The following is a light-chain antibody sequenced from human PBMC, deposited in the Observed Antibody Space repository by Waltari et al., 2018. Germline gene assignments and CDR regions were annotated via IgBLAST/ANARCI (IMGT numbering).Light chain of an antibody. J-gene: IGLJ3*02. CDR2: DDY. CDR3: QVWDNSSDHVV. V-gene: IGLV3-21*02. Sequence: SYALAQPPSVSVAPGQTAKITCGGDNLGYKGVHWYQQKPGQAPLLVIYDDYDRPAGIPVRFSGSNSRNTATLTISRVEAGDEADYYCQVWDNSSDHVVFGGGTKLTVL. CDR1: NLGYKG.